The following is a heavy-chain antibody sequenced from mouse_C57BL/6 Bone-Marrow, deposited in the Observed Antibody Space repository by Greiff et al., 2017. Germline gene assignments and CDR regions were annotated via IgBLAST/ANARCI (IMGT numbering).Heavy chain of an antibody. CDR3: TSIYYGKGY. D-gene: IGHD2-1*01. V-gene: IGHV14-4*01. J-gene: IGHJ2*01. CDR2: IDPENGDT. CDR1: GFNIKDDY. Sequence: EVQLKESGAELVRPGASVKLSCTASGFNIKDDYMHWVKQRPEQGLEWIGWIDPENGDTEYASKFQGKATITADTSSNTAYLQLSSLTSEDTAVYYCTSIYYGKGYWGQGTTLTVSS.